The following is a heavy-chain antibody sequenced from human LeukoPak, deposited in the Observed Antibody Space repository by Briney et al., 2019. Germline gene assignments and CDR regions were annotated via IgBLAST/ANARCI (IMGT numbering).Heavy chain of an antibody. CDR1: GYTLTELS. CDR3: ATSYYGSGSSNWFDP. J-gene: IGHJ5*02. Sequence: GASVKVSCKVSGYTLTELSMHWVRQAPGKGLEWMGGFDPEDGDTIYAQKFQGRVTMTEDTSTDTAYMELSSLRSEDTAVYYCATSYYGSGSSNWFDPWGQGTLVTVSS. V-gene: IGHV1-24*01. CDR2: FDPEDGDT. D-gene: IGHD3-10*01.